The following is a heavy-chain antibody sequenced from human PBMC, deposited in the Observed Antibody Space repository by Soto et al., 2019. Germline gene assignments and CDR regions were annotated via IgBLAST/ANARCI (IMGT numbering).Heavy chain of an antibody. V-gene: IGHV4-4*02. CDR1: GGSIRTPDW. CDR3: ARDAVRQFDI. Sequence: SETLSLTCNVSGGSIRTPDWWSWVRQTPEKGLEWIGEIYHSGTPNYNPSLKSRVTISVDTSKNQFSLKLSSVTAADTAVYYCARDAVRQFDIWGQGTMVTVSS. J-gene: IGHJ3*02. CDR2: IYHSGTP.